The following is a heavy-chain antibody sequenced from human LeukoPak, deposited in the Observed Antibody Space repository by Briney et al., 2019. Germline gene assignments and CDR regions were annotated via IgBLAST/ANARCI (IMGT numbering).Heavy chain of an antibody. V-gene: IGHV3-48*03. CDR2: LSSSGSAF. J-gene: IGHJ4*02. D-gene: IGHD3-3*01. Sequence: GGSLRLSCEDSEFTFGSYEMNWVRQAPGKGLEWIAYLSSSGSAFSYADSVKGRFTIARDNAKNSVYLEMNSLRADDTAVYYCARSARLMKGVVEVTALDDWGQGTLVTVSS. CDR3: ARSARLMKGVVEVTALDD. CDR1: EFTFGSYE.